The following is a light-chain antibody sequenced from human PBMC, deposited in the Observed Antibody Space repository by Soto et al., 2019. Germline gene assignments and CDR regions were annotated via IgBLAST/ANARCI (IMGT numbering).Light chain of an antibody. CDR1: SSDVGSYNL. Sequence: QSALTQPASVSGSPGQSITISCTGTSSDVGSYNLVSWYQQHPGKAPKLMIYEGSKRPSGVSNRFSGSKSGNTASLTISGLQAEDEADYYCCSYAGSSTGVVFGGGTKVTAL. CDR3: CSYAGSSTGVV. V-gene: IGLV2-23*01. CDR2: EGS. J-gene: IGLJ2*01.